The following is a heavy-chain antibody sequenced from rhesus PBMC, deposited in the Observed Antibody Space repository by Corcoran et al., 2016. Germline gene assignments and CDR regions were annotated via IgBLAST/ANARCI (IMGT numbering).Heavy chain of an antibody. CDR3: ASPLSYFDY. J-gene: IGHJ4*01. CDR2: INGSSGST. CDR1: GASISSFW. V-gene: IGHV4-80*01. Sequence: QVQLQESGPGLVKPSETLSLTCAVSGASISSFWWNWLRQPPGKGLEWIGDINGSSGSTNYHPSLKSRVTISKDASKNQFSLKLSSVTAADTAVYYCASPLSYFDYWGQGVLVTVSS.